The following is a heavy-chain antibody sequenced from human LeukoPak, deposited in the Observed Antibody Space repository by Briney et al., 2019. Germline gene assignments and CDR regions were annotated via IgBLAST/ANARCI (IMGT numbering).Heavy chain of an antibody. V-gene: IGHV1-69*05. CDR1: GGTFSSYA. D-gene: IGHD6-6*01. J-gene: IGHJ6*03. CDR2: IIPIFGTA. Sequence: ASVKVSCKASGGTFSSYAISWVRQAPGQGLEWMGGIIPIFGTANYAQEFQGRVTITTDESTSTAYMELSSLRSEDTAVYYCARVEYSSSFSSYYYMDVWGKGTTVTVSS. CDR3: ARVEYSSSFSSYYYMDV.